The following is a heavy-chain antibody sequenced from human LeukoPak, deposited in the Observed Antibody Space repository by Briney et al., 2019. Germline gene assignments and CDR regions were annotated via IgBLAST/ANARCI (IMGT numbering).Heavy chain of an antibody. J-gene: IGHJ5*02. CDR3: ARAHVVDFWSGYYTDNWFDP. V-gene: IGHV1-69*13. D-gene: IGHD3-3*01. Sequence: SVKVSCKASGGTFSSYAISWVRQAPGEGLEWMGGIIPIFGTANYAQKFQDRVTITADESTSTAYMELSSLRSEDTAVYYCARAHVVDFWSGYYTDNWFDPWGQGTLVTVSS. CDR1: GGTFSSYA. CDR2: IIPIFGTA.